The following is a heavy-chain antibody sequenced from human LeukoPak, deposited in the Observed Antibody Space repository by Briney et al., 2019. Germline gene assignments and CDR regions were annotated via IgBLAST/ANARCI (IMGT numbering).Heavy chain of an antibody. V-gene: IGHV3-30*18. CDR3: AKDYDSSGYGSLTYYFDY. J-gene: IGHJ4*02. CDR1: GFTFSSYG. CDR2: ISYDGSNK. D-gene: IGHD3-22*01. Sequence: GGSLRLSCAASGFTFSSYGMHWVRQAPGKGLEWVAVISYDGSNKYYADSVKGRFTISRDNSKSTLYLQMNSLRAEDTAVYYCAKDYDSSGYGSLTYYFDYWGQGTLVTVSS.